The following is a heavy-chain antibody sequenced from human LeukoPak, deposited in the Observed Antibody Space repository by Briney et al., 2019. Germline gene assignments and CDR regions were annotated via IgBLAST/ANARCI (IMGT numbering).Heavy chain of an antibody. CDR1: GGSISNYY. CDR2: ISYSGTT. V-gene: IGHV4-59*01. Sequence: SETLSLTCTVSGGSISNYYWSWIRQPPGKGLEWVGYISYSGTTNYNPSLKSRVTMSVDTSKNQFSLKLSSVTAADTAVYYCARSSRGLQLSLWGQGTLVTVSS. D-gene: IGHD5-24*01. CDR3: ARSSRGLQLSL. J-gene: IGHJ4*02.